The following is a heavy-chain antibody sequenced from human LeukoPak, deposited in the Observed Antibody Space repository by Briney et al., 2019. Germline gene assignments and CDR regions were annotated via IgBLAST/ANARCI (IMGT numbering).Heavy chain of an antibody. D-gene: IGHD6-13*01. CDR2: ISYDGSNK. V-gene: IGHV3-30-3*01. CDR3: ARDQFGSSWTGYFDY. Sequence: GGSLRLSCAASGFTFSSYAMHWVRQAPGKGLEWVAVISYDGSNKYYADSVKGRFTISRDNSKNTLYLQMNSLRAEDTAVYYCARDQFGSSWTGYFDYRGQGTLVTVSS. J-gene: IGHJ4*02. CDR1: GFTFSSYA.